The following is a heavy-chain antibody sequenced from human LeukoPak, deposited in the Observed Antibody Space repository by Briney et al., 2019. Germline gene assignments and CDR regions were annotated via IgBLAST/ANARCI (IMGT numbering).Heavy chain of an antibody. V-gene: IGHV1-2*02. CDR1: GYTFTGYY. J-gene: IGHJ4*02. D-gene: IGHD3-16*01. CDR2: INPNSGGT. CDR3: ARVSGWGHMYYFDY. Sequence: VASVKVSCKASGYTFTGYYMHWVRQAPGQGLAWMGWINPNSGGTNYAQKFQGRVTMTRDTSISTAYMELSRLRSDDTAVYYCARVSGWGHMYYFDYWGQGTLVTVSS.